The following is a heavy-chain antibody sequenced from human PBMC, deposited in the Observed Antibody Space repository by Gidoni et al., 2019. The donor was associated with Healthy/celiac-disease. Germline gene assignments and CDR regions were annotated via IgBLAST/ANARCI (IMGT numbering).Heavy chain of an antibody. J-gene: IGHJ4*02. CDR1: GFTVTSSA. D-gene: IGHD2-15*01. CDR3: AAVVVVAATPSGL. CDR2: IVVGSGNT. Sequence: QMQLVQSGPEVKKPGTSVKVSCKASGFTVTSSAVQLVRQARGQRLEWIGWIVVGSGNTNYAQKFQERVTITRDMSTSTAYMELSSLRSEDTAVYYCAAVVVVAATPSGLGGQGTLVTVSS. V-gene: IGHV1-58*01.